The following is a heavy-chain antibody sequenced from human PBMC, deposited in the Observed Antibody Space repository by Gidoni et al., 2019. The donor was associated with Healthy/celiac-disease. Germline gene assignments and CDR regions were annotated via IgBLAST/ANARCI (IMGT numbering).Heavy chain of an antibody. CDR2: INPNSGGT. CDR1: GYTFPGYF. D-gene: IGHD2-15*01. V-gene: IGHV1-2*04. J-gene: IGHJ5*02. CDR3: ARDTAAAENWFDP. Sequence: QVQLVQSGAEVKKPGASVKVSCKASGYTFPGYFMHWVRQAPGQGLEWMGWINPNSGGTNYAQKFQGWVTMTRDTSISTAYMELSRLRSDDTAVYYCARDTAAAENWFDPWGQGTLVTVSS.